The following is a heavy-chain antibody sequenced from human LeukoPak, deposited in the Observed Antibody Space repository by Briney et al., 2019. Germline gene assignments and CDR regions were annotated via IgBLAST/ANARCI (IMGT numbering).Heavy chain of an antibody. CDR3: AKSLRFEDYTNLPFDF. Sequence: SETLSLTCTVSGGSISSSSYYWGWIRQPPGKGLEWIGSIYHSGSTNYNPSLKSRVTISVDTSKNQFSLKLSSVTAADTAVYYCAKSLRFEDYTNLPFDFWGQGTLVTVSS. CDR2: IYHSGST. CDR1: GGSISSSSYY. V-gene: IGHV4-39*07. J-gene: IGHJ4*02. D-gene: IGHD3-10*01.